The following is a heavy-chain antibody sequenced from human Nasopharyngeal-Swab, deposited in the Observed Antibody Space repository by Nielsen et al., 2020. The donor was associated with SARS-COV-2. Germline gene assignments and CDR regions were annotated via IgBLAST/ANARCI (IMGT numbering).Heavy chain of an antibody. CDR2: INPNSGGT. V-gene: IGHV1-2*06. CDR3: TRVPRVGGYSYGYDH. J-gene: IGHJ5*02. D-gene: IGHD5-18*01. CDR1: GYTFSDYY. Sequence: ASVKVSCKASGYTFSDYYMEWVRQAPGHGLEWMGRINPNSGGTNYAQKFQGRVTLSRDASIPTAYMEMSGLTSDDTAIYYCTRVPRVGGYSYGYDHWGQGTLVTVSS.